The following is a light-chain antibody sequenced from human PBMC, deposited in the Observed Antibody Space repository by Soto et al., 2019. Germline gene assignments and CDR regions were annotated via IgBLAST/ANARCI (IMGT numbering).Light chain of an antibody. Sequence: EIVLTQSPGTLSLSPGERATLSCRASQSVSGTYLAWYQQKPGQAPRLLIYGASSRATGIPDRFSGSGSGTDFTLTISRLEPEDFTVYYCQQYGSSPTTLGPGTKVDIK. CDR2: GAS. V-gene: IGKV3-20*01. CDR3: QQYGSSPTT. CDR1: QSVSGTY. J-gene: IGKJ3*01.